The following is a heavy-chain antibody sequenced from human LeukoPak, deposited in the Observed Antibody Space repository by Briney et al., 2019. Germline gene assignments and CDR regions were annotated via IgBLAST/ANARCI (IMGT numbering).Heavy chain of an antibody. CDR2: ISSSGSTI. V-gene: IGHV3-11*01. Sequence: KPGGSLRLSCAASGFTFSDYYMSWLRQAPGKGLEWVSYISSSGSTIYYADSVKGRFTISRDNAKNSLYLQMNSLRAEDTAVYYCARGWYQLPHRWYGMDVWGQGTTVTVSS. D-gene: IGHD2-2*01. J-gene: IGHJ6*02. CDR1: GFTFSDYY. CDR3: ARGWYQLPHRWYGMDV.